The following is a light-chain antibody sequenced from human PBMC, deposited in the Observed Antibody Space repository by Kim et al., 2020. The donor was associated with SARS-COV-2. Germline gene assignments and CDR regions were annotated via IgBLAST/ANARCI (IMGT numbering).Light chain of an antibody. CDR3: GTWDSSLSAGWV. CDR2: DNN. J-gene: IGLJ3*02. V-gene: IGLV1-51*01. CDR1: SSNIGNNY. Sequence: QSVLTQPPSVSAAPGQKVTISCSGSSSNIGNNYVSWYQQLPGTAPKLLIYDNNKRPSGIPDRFSGSKSGTSATLGITGLQTGDEADYYRGTWDSSLSAGWVFGGGTQLTVL.